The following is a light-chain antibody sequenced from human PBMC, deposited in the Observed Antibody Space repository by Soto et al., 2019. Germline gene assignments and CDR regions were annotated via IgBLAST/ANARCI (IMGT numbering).Light chain of an antibody. CDR2: ASS. CDR1: QGISHW. Sequence: DILMTQSPSSVSASVGDRVTITCRASQGISHWLAWYQQQPGKAPKLLIYASSTLLSGVPSRFSGSGSGTYFTLTIDSLQPEDFATYYCQQAHTFPFTFGPGTKVDIK. J-gene: IGKJ3*01. CDR3: QQAHTFPFT. V-gene: IGKV1-12*01.